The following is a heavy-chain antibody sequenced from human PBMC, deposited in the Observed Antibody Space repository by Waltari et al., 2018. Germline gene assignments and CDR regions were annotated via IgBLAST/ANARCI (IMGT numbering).Heavy chain of an antibody. J-gene: IGHJ6*02. V-gene: IGHV4-34*01. CDR1: GGSFSGYY. D-gene: IGHD3-16*01. CDR3: ARAPGGDYYYYGMDV. Sequence: QVQLQQWGAGLLKPSETLSLTCAVYGGSFSGYYWSWIRQPPGKGLEWIGEINHSGSTNYNPSLKSRVTISVDTSKNQFSRKLSSVTAADTAVYYCARAPGGDYYYYGMDVWGQGTTVTVSS. CDR2: INHSGST.